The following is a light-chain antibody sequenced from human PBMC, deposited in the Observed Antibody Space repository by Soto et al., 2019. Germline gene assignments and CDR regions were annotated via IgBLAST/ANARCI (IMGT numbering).Light chain of an antibody. CDR2: GAS. J-gene: IGKJ3*01. CDR3: QQYGSSSFT. Sequence: EIVLTQSPGTLSLSPGERATLSCRASQSVSSSYLAWYQQKPGQAPRLLIYGASCRATGIPDRFSGSGSGTAFTLTISRREPEDFAVYYCQQYGSSSFTFGPGTKVDIK. CDR1: QSVSSSY. V-gene: IGKV3-20*01.